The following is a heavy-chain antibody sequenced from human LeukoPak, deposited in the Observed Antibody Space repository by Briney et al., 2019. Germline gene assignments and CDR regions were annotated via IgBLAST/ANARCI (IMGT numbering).Heavy chain of an antibody. V-gene: IGHV3-21*01. CDR3: ASDGDTAMVSDY. CDR2: ISSSSSYI. Sequence: GGSLRLSCAASGFTFSSYSMNWVRQAPGKGLEWVSSISSSSSYIYYADSVKGRFTISRDNAKNSLYLQMNSLRAEDTAVYYCASDGDTAMVSDYWGQGTLVTVSS. D-gene: IGHD5-18*01. J-gene: IGHJ4*02. CDR1: GFTFSSYS.